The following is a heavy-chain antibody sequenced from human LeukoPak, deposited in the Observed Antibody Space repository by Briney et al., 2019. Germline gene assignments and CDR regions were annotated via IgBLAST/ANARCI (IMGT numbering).Heavy chain of an antibody. CDR3: ARDPSVGAFDI. D-gene: IGHD4-23*01. CDR1: GFTFSSYW. CDR2: IKQDGGEK. Sequence: QPGGSLRLSCAASGFTFSSYWVSWVRQAPGKGLEWVANIKQDGGEKYYVDSVKGRFTVSRDNAKNSLYLQMNSLRAEDTAVYYCARDPSVGAFDIWGQGTMVTVSS. J-gene: IGHJ3*02. V-gene: IGHV3-7*01.